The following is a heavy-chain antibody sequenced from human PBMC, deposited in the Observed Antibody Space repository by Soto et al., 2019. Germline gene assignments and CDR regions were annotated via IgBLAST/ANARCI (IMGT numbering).Heavy chain of an antibody. J-gene: IGHJ4*02. CDR3: ARDIRPSYESSGYYVSAY. CDR2: ISSSSSYI. Sequence: GGSLRLSCASSGFTLSNYNMNWVRQAPGKGLEWVSFISSSSSYIYYADSVKGRFTISRDNAKNSLSLKMNSLRVEDTAVYYCARDIRPSYESSGYYVSAYWGQGTQVPVYS. CDR1: GFTLSNYN. V-gene: IGHV3-21*01. D-gene: IGHD3-22*01.